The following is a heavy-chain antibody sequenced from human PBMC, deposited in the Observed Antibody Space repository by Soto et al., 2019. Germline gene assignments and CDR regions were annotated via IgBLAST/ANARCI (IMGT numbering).Heavy chain of an antibody. CDR3: GRGKRDSTRCLDV. D-gene: IGHD2-2*01. Sequence: SETLSLTCRVSTGSINGYYWNWIRQSPGKGLEWIAVIYSSGSTNYNPSLKRRGTISLDRSKNQVSLKLTSGTAADKAVYYCGRGKRDSTRCLDVWGPGTTVPLSS. J-gene: IGHJ6*02. CDR2: IYSSGST. CDR1: TGSINGYY. V-gene: IGHV4-59*01.